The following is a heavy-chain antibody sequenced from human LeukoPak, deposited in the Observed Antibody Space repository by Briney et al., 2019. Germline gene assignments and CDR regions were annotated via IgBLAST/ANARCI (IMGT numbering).Heavy chain of an antibody. CDR1: GGSFSGYY. J-gene: IGHJ3*02. D-gene: IGHD3-3*01. V-gene: IGHV4-34*01. CDR2: INHSGST. Sequence: SETLSLTCAVYGGSFSGYYWSWIRQPPGKGLEWIGEINHSGSTNYNPSLKSRVTISVDTSKNQFSLKLSSVTAADTAVYYCAGASYYDFWSGYYTSRAFDIWGQGTMVTVSS. CDR3: AGASYYDFWSGYYTSRAFDI.